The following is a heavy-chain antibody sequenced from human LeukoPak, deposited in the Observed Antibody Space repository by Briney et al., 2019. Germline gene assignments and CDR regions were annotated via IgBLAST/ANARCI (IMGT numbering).Heavy chain of an antibody. CDR1: GYTFTSYG. CDR2: ISAYNGNT. V-gene: IGHV1-18*01. D-gene: IGHD3-10*01. J-gene: IGHJ4*02. CDR3: ARDAFGSGSYYNVYYFDY. Sequence: GASVKVSCKASGYTFTSYGISWVRQAPGQGLEWMGWISAYNGNTNYAQKLQGRVIMTTDTSTSTAYMELRSLRSDDTAVYYCARDAFGSGSYYNVYYFDYWGQGTLVTVSS.